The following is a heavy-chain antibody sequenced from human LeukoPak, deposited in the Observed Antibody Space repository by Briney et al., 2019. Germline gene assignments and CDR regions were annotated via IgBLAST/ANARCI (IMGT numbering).Heavy chain of an antibody. D-gene: IGHD3-22*01. CDR2: ISYDGSNK. CDR1: GFTFSSYG. CDR3: AKDQVTMIVVVIDY. J-gene: IGHJ4*02. V-gene: IGHV3-30*18. Sequence: PGGSLRLSCAASGFTFSSYGMHWVRKAPGKGLEWVAVISYDGSNKYYADSVKGRFTISRDNSKNTLYLQMNSLRAEDTAVYYCAKDQVTMIVVVIDYWGQGTLVTVSS.